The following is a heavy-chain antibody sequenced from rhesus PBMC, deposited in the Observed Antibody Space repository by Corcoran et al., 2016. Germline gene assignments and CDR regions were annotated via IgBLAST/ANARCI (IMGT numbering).Heavy chain of an antibody. CDR3: ARVVVGSSYNSLDV. V-gene: IGHV4-76*01. CDR1: GGSISRGYD. CDR2: IYGSSGSN. Sequence: QVQLQESGPGVVKPSETLSLTCAVSGGSISRGYDWSCIRPPPGKGLEWIGYIYGSSGSNNYNPSRKNRCTISKDASKNQFSLKLSSVTAADTAVDYCARVVVGSSYNSLDVWGRGVLVTVSS. J-gene: IGHJ5-2*02. D-gene: IGHD4-29*01.